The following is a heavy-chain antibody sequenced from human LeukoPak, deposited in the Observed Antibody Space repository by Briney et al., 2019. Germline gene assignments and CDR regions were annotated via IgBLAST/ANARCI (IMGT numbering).Heavy chain of an antibody. D-gene: IGHD1-26*01. Sequence: GGSLRLSSAASGFTFSKYAMHWLRQTPGKGLEWVAAIWNDGSDENYADSVKGRFTIFSDRSKNTLYLQMNSLRVDDTAVYYCAFEIGRSQGAFDIWGQGTMISVSS. CDR1: GFTFSKYA. J-gene: IGHJ3*02. CDR2: IWNDGSDE. V-gene: IGHV3-33*01. CDR3: AFEIGRSQGAFDI.